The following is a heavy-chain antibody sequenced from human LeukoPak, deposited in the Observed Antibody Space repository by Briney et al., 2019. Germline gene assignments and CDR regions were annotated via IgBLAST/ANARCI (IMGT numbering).Heavy chain of an antibody. V-gene: IGHV1-46*01. CDR3: ARGCGGDCSTRWFDP. D-gene: IGHD2-21*02. Sequence: ASVKVSCKASGYTFISYYMHWVRQAPGQGLEWMGIINPSGGSTSYAQKFQGRVTMTRDTSTSTVYKELNNLRSEDTAVYYCARGCGGDCSTRWFDPWGQGTLVTVSS. CDR1: GYTFISYY. J-gene: IGHJ5*02. CDR2: INPSGGST.